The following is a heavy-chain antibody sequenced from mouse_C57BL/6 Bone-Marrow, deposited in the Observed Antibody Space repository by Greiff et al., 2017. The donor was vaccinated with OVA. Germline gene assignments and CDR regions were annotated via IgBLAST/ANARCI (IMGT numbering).Heavy chain of an antibody. CDR3: ARQIDY. CDR1: GFTFSSYG. J-gene: IGHJ2*01. V-gene: IGHV5-6*01. CDR2: ISSGGSYT. Sequence: EVKLMESGGDLVKPGGSLKLSCAASGFTFSSYGMSWVRQTPDKRLEWVATISSGGSYTYYPDSVKGRFTIPRDNAKNTLYLQMSSLKSEDTAMYYCARQIDYWGQGTTLTVSS.